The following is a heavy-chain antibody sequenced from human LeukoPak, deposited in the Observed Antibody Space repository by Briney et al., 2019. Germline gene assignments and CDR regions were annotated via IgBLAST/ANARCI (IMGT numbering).Heavy chain of an antibody. J-gene: IGHJ4*02. CDR3: ARRYCSSSSCPLDY. V-gene: IGHV3-48*03. CDR2: INTGGSTI. D-gene: IGHD2-2*01. CDR1: GFTFNSYE. Sequence: HAGGSRRLSCTASGFTFNSYEMNWVRQAPGKGLEWLSCINTGGSTIFYTDSLKGRFTISRDNAKKLLYLQMNSLSSEDTAIYYCARRYCSSSSCPLDYWGQGTLVTVSS.